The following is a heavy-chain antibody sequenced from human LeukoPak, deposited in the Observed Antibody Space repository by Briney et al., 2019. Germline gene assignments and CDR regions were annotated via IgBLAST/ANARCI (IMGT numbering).Heavy chain of an antibody. CDR3: ARDLGQYYDTSDNWFDP. Sequence: GGSLRLSCAASGFTFSSYAMTWVRQAPGKGLEWVSGISGSGGNTYYTDSVRGRLSISRDNSKNTLNLQMNSLRAEDTAVYYCARDLGQYYDTSDNWFDPWGQGTLVTVSS. CDR2: ISGSGGNT. J-gene: IGHJ5*02. D-gene: IGHD3-22*01. V-gene: IGHV3-23*01. CDR1: GFTFSSYA.